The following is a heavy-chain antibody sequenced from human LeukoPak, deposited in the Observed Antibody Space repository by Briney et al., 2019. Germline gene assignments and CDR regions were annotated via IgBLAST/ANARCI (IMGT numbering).Heavy chain of an antibody. J-gene: IGHJ4*02. Sequence: PSVKVSCKASGYTFTGYYMHWVRQAPGQGLEWMGWVNPNSGGTNYAQKFQGRVTMTRDTSISTAYMELSRLRSDDTAVYYCATEPGYCTNGVCHDYWGQGTLVTVSS. CDR1: GYTFTGYY. D-gene: IGHD2-8*01. CDR3: ATEPGYCTNGVCHDY. CDR2: VNPNSGGT. V-gene: IGHV1-2*02.